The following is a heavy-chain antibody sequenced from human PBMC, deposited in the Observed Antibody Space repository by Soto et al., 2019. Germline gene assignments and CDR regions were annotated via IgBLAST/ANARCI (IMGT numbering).Heavy chain of an antibody. CDR3: ARVNQLQLGLYHYYYGMDV. J-gene: IGHJ6*02. Sequence: GASVKVSCKASGYTFTGYYMHWVRQAPGQGLEWMGWINPNSGGTNYAQKFQGWVTMTRDTSISTAYMELNSLRAEDTAVYYCARVNQLQLGLYHYYYGMDVWGQGTTVTVSS. CDR2: INPNSGGT. CDR1: GYTFTGYY. D-gene: IGHD6-13*01. V-gene: IGHV1-2*04.